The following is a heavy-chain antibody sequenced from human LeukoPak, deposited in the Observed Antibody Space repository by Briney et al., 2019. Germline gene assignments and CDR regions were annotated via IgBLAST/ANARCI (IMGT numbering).Heavy chain of an antibody. CDR1: GFTFSSYR. CDR3: ARDEGWEKGLTRFDY. CDR2: ISSSSSYI. V-gene: IGHV3-21*01. Sequence: PGGSLRLSCAASGFTFSSYRMNWVRQAPGKGLEWVSSISSSSSYIYYADSVKGRFTISRDNAKKSLYQQMNSLRAEDTAVYYCARDEGWEKGLTRFDYWGQGTLVTVSS. J-gene: IGHJ4*02. D-gene: IGHD1-26*01.